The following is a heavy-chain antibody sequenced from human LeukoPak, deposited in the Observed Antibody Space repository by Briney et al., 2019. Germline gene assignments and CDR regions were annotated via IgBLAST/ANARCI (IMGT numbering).Heavy chain of an antibody. Sequence: PSETPSLTCTVSGYSISSGYYWGWIRQPPGKGLEWIGSIYHSGSTYYNPSLKSRVTISVDTSKNQFSLKLSSVTAADTAVYYCARYREADYFDYWGQGTLVTVSS. CDR3: ARYREADYFDY. CDR1: GYSISSGYY. J-gene: IGHJ4*02. D-gene: IGHD3-16*02. CDR2: IYHSGST. V-gene: IGHV4-38-2*02.